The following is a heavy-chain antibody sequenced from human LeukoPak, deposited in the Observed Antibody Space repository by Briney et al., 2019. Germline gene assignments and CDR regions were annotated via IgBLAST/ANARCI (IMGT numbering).Heavy chain of an antibody. CDR2: IRDDGSDS. CDR1: GFTFSAYW. D-gene: IGHD2-21*01. Sequence: PGGSLRLSCVGSGFTFSAYWMTWVRQAPGKGLEWVANIRDDGSDSYYVGSVKGRFTISRDNAKNSLYLQMNSLRAEDTAVYYCARDDRNSYYDYWGQGTLVTVSP. V-gene: IGHV3-7*01. J-gene: IGHJ4*02. CDR3: ARDDRNSYYDY.